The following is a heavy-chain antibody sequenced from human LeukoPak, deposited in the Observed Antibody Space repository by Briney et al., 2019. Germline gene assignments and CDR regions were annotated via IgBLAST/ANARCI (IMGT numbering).Heavy chain of an antibody. CDR3: TRDGDYGDSSGYYGAVTSPYDY. CDR2: INAYNGNT. Sequence: ASVKVSCKASGYTFTSYDIKWVRQATGQRLEWMGWINAYNGNTNYAQKLQGRVTMTTDTSTSTAYMELRSLRSDDTAVYYCTRDGDYGDSSGYYGAVTSPYDYWGQGTLVTVSS. V-gene: IGHV1-18*01. D-gene: IGHD3-22*01. CDR1: GYTFTSYD. J-gene: IGHJ4*02.